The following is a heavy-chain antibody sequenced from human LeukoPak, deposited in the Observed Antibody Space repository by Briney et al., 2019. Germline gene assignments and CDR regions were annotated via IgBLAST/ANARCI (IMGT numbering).Heavy chain of an antibody. D-gene: IGHD6-19*01. CDR2: IYYTGST. CDR3: ATGRAYSSVDY. CDR1: GGSISSYY. J-gene: IGHJ4*02. V-gene: IGHV4-59*01. Sequence: SETLSLACTVSGGSISSYYWSWIRQPPGKGLEWIGCIYYTGSTNYNPSLKSRVTISVDTSKNQFSLKLSSVAAADTAVHYCATGRAYSSVDYWGQGTLVTVSS.